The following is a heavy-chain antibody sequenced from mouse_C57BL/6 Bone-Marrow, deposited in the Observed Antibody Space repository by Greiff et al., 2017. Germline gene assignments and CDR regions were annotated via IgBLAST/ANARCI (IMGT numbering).Heavy chain of an antibody. V-gene: IGHV1-69*01. Sequence: VQLQQPGAELVMPGASVKLSCKASGYTFTSYWMHWVKQRPGQGLEWIGEIDPSDSYTNYNQKFTGKSTLTVDKSSSTTYMQLSSLTSEDSAVYYCALLIYYYGSAWFAYWGQGTLVTVSA. CDR2: IDPSDSYT. J-gene: IGHJ3*01. CDR3: ALLIYYYGSAWFAY. CDR1: GYTFTSYW. D-gene: IGHD1-1*01.